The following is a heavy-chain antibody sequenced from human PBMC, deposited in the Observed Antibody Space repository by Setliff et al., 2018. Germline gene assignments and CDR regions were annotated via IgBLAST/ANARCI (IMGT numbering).Heavy chain of an antibody. Sequence: SEALSLTCTVSGGSISSSSYYWGWIRQPPGKGLEWIGSLYYSGSTYYNPSLKSRVTISVDTSKNQFSLKLSSVTAADTAVYYCASVVEDYYDSSGYFLPSYYFDYWGQGTLVTVSS. D-gene: IGHD3-22*01. CDR1: GGSISSSSYY. V-gene: IGHV4-39*07. J-gene: IGHJ4*02. CDR2: LYYSGST. CDR3: ASVVEDYYDSSGYFLPSYYFDY.